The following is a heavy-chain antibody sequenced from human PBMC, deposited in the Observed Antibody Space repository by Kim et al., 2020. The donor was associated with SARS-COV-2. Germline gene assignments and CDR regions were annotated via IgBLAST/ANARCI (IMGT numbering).Heavy chain of an antibody. CDR3: ASYVDTAILDY. J-gene: IGHJ4*02. CDR2: IIPILGIA. CDR1: GGSFISYA. D-gene: IGHD5-18*01. Sequence: SVKVSCKASGGSFISYAISWVRQAPGQGLEWMGRIIPILGIANYAQKFQGRVTITADKSTSTAYMELSSLRSEDTAVYYCASYVDTAILDYWGQGTLVTVSS. V-gene: IGHV1-69*04.